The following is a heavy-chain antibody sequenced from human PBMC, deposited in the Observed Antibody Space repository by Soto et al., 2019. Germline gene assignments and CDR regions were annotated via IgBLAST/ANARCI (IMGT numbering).Heavy chain of an antibody. CDR3: ARGGLDIVVSGYYYYGMDV. V-gene: IGHV3-11*01. J-gene: IGHJ6*02. CDR1: GFTFSDYY. CDR2: ISSSGSTI. Sequence: KTGGSLRLSCAASGFTFSDYYMSWIRQAPGKGLEWVSYISSSGSTIYYADSVKGRFTISRDNAKNSLYLQMNSLRAEDTAVYYCARGGLDIVVSGYYYYGMDVWGQGTTVTVSS. D-gene: IGHD2-2*01.